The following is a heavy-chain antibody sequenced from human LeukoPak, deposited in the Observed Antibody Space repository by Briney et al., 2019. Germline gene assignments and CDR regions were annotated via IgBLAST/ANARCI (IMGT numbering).Heavy chain of an antibody. D-gene: IGHD5-18*01. Sequence: GGSLRLSCAASGFTISNYAMSWVRQAPGKGLEWVSALSDSGAYKYFADSVKGRFTVSRDSSKNTLNLQMNSLRAEDTAVYYCAKVMQDRSMNMPFDYWGPGTQVTVSS. CDR1: GFTISNYA. J-gene: IGHJ4*02. CDR2: LSDSGAYK. CDR3: AKVMQDRSMNMPFDY. V-gene: IGHV3-23*01.